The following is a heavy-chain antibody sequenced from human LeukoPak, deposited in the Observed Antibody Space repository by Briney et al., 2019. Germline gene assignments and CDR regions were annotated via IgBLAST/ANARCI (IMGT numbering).Heavy chain of an antibody. CDR2: INQDGSEK. CDR1: GFTFSSYW. CDR3: AKDYDILTGYPFDY. V-gene: IGHV3-7*03. Sequence: GGSLRLSCAASGFTFSSYWMRWVREVPGKGLEWVANINQDGSEKYYVDSVTGRFTISRDNAKNSLFLQMNSLRAEDTAVYYCAKDYDILTGYPFDYWGQGTLVTVSS. D-gene: IGHD3-9*01. J-gene: IGHJ4*02.